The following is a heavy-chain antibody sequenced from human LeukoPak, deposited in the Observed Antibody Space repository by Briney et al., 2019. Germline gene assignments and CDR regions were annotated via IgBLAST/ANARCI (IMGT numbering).Heavy chain of an antibody. D-gene: IGHD3-10*01. CDR2: LYHSGST. CDR3: ARGVRGAPYYFDY. CDR1: GGSISSGGYS. J-gene: IGHJ4*02. V-gene: IGHV4-30-2*01. Sequence: SETLSLTCAVSGGSISSGGYSWSWIRQPPGKGLEWIGYLYHSGSTYYNPSLKSRVTISVDRSKNQFSLKLSSVTAADTAVYYCARGVRGAPYYFDYWGQGTLVTVSS.